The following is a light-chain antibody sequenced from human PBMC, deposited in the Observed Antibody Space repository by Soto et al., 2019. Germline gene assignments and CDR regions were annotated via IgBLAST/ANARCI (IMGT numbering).Light chain of an antibody. CDR2: GAF. V-gene: IGKV3-11*01. CDR3: QQRNIWPPVT. Sequence: PGERANLSISASPSVTNFLAWYQQKTGQAPRLLIYGAFNRATGIPARFSGSGSGTDFTLTISSLEPEDSAIYYCQQRNIWPPVTFGQGTRLEIK. J-gene: IGKJ5*01. CDR1: PSVTNF.